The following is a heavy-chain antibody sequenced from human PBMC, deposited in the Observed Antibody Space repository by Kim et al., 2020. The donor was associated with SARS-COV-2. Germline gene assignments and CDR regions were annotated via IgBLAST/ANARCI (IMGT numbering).Heavy chain of an antibody. V-gene: IGHV3-30*18. CDR1: GFTFSSYG. D-gene: IGHD2-2*01. J-gene: IGHJ6*02. CDR2: ITYDGSNK. Sequence: GGSLRLSCAASGFTFSSYGMHWVRQAPGKGLEWVAVITYDGSNKYYADSVKGRFTISRDNSKNTLYLQMNSLRAEDTAVYYCAKDQRGGPYAGPRGGMDVWGQGTTVTVSS. CDR3: AKDQRGGPYAGPRGGMDV.